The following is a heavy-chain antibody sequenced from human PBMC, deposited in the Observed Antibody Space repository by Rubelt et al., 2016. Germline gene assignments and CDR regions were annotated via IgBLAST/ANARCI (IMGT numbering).Heavy chain of an antibody. CDR3: ARISGGRVVPAASLYYFDY. D-gene: IGHD2-2*01. Sequence: VQLQESGPGLVKPSETLSLTCTVSGGSISSYYWSWIRQPPGKGLEWIGYIYYSGSTNYNPSLKSRVTISVDTSKNQFSLKLSSVTAADTAVYYCARISGGRVVPAASLYYFDYWGQGTLVTVSS. CDR2: IYYSGST. J-gene: IGHJ4*02. CDR1: GGSISSYY. V-gene: IGHV4-59*01.